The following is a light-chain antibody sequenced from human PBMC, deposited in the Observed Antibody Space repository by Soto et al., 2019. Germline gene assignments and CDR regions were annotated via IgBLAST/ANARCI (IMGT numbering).Light chain of an antibody. CDR1: QPLSSHNY. Sequence: IGLTQSPGPLSLYPGDSATLSCRGSQPLSSHNYVAGYQQKTGQGPRVLIYGASRRATGIPDRFSGSGSGTDLILTISRLEPEDFAVYYCQKHGGSPITCGQGTRLEIK. CDR2: GAS. CDR3: QKHGGSPIT. V-gene: IGKV3-20*01. J-gene: IGKJ5*01.